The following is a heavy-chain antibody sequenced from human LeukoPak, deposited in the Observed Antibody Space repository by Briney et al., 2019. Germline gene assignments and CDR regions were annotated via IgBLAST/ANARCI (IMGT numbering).Heavy chain of an antibody. D-gene: IGHD1-14*01. CDR1: GFTFGGYG. CDR3: TRYNNDHFDY. V-gene: IGHV3-33*01. CDR2: IAYDGNRA. J-gene: IGHJ4*02. Sequence: GRPLRLSCAGSGFTFGGYGMHWFRQTPGKGLEWVAVIAYDGNRAFYADSVKGRFTISRDNSKNTMSVQMDDLRAEDTAVYYCTRYNNDHFDYWGQGTLVTVSS.